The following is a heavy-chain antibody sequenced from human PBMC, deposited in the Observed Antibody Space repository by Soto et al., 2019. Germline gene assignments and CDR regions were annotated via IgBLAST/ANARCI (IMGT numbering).Heavy chain of an antibody. Sequence: SETLSLTCNVSGGSISSYYWTWIRQPPGKGLEWIGYIYYSGTTYYNPSLKSRVTISEDTSKNQFSLRLSSVTAADTAVFYCARLIHCKTTSCYFDYWGPGTLVTVSS. CDR1: GGSISSYY. J-gene: IGHJ4*02. CDR2: IYYSGTT. V-gene: IGHV4-59*04. CDR3: ARLIHCKTTSCYFDY. D-gene: IGHD2-2*01.